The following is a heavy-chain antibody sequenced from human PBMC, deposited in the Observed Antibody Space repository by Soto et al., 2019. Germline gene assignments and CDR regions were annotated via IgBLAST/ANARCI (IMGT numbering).Heavy chain of an antibody. CDR2: IRSKAYGGTT. D-gene: IGHD6-19*01. J-gene: IGHJ4*02. V-gene: IGHV3-49*03. CDR3: TRAPSLYSSGWYQYYFDY. CDR1: GFTFGDYA. Sequence: PRLSCTASGFTFGDYAMSWFRQAPGKGLEWVGFIRSKAYGGTTEYAASVKGRFTISRDDSKSIAYLQMNSLKTEDTAVYYCTRAPSLYSSGWYQYYFDYWGQGTLVTVSS.